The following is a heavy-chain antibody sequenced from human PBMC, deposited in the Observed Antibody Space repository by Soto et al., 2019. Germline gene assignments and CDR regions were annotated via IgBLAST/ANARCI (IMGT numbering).Heavy chain of an antibody. Sequence: ASVKVSCKASGYTSASFGFSWVRQAPGQGLEWLGWISAYNGNTHYAQKVRDRVTLTTDTSTNTAYMELRSLTSDDTAVYYCARDQESIHDRILKYWRQRTRVSLSS. D-gene: IGHD2-2*02. CDR3: ARDQESIHDRILKY. CDR1: GYTSASFG. V-gene: IGHV1-18*01. CDR2: ISAYNGNT. J-gene: IGHJ4*02.